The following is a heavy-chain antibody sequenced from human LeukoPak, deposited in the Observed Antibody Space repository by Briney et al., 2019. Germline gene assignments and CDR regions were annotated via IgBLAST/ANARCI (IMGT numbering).Heavy chain of an antibody. V-gene: IGHV1-18*01. J-gene: IGHJ5*02. D-gene: IGHD3-22*01. CDR3: ARDRIGYYYDSSVDNWSDP. Sequence: ASVKVSCKASGYTFTSYGISWVRQAPGQGLEWMGWISAYNGNTNYAQKLQGRVTMTTDTSTSTAYMELRSLRSDDTAVYYCARDRIGYYYDSSVDNWSDPWGQGTLVTVSS. CDR2: ISAYNGNT. CDR1: GYTFTSYG.